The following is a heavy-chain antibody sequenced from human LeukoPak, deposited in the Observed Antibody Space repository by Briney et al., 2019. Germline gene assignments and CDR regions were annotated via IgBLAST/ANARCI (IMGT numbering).Heavy chain of an antibody. CDR1: GGSISIYY. J-gene: IGHJ4*02. Sequence: SETLSLTCTVSGGSISIYYWIWIRQPAGKGLEWIGRIYASGSTNYNPSLKSRVTMSVDTSKNQFSLKLNSVTAADTAVYYCARWTRVIRAFDYWGQGTLVTVSS. V-gene: IGHV4-4*07. CDR2: IYASGST. CDR3: ARWTRVIRAFDY. D-gene: IGHD4-17*01.